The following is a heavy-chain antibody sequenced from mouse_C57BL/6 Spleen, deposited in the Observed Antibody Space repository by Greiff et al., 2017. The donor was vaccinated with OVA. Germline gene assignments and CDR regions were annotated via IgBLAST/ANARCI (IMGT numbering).Heavy chain of an antibody. Sequence: EVQLQQSGPELVKPGASVKISCKASGYTFTDYYMNWVKQSHGKSLEWIGDINPNNGGTSYNQTFKGKATLTVDKSSSTAYMELRSLTSGVTAVYYCARLEELGAMDYWGQGTSVTVSS. D-gene: IGHD3-3*01. CDR3: ARLEELGAMDY. CDR2: INPNNGGT. CDR1: GYTFTDYY. J-gene: IGHJ4*01. V-gene: IGHV1-26*01.